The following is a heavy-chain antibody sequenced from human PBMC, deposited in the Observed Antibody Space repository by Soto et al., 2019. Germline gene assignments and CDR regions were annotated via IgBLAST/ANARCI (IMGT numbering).Heavy chain of an antibody. D-gene: IGHD3-16*01. CDR2: INTYNGNT. CDR1: GYTFTSNG. V-gene: IGHV1-18*01. CDR3: AMVDVYVTPSPQDV. J-gene: IGHJ6*02. Sequence: ASVKVSCKTFGYTFTSNGIGWARQAPGQGLEWMGWINTYNGNTNYAQNLQGRVTLTTDTSTSTAYMELRSLRSNDTAIYYCAMVDVYVTPSPQDVWGQGTTVTV.